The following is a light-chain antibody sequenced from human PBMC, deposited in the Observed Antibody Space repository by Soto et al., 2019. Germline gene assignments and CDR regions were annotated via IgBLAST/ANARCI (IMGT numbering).Light chain of an antibody. CDR3: QQYNSWLRLFA. Sequence: DIQMTQSPSAMSASVGDRVIITCRASQDISNYLAWFQQKPGKVPERLIYAASSLQGGVPSRFSGSGSGTEFTLTISILQPEDFRTYYCQQYNSWLRLFAFGPGTKVEIK. CDR2: AAS. CDR1: QDISNY. J-gene: IGKJ3*01. V-gene: IGKV1-17*03.